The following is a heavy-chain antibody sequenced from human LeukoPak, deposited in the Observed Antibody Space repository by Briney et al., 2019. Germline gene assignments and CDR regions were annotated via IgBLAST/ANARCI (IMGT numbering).Heavy chain of an antibody. J-gene: IGHJ4*02. V-gene: IGHV3-23*01. CDR3: AKGSKLYSSSWYHY. CDR2: ISGSGGST. D-gene: IGHD6-13*01. Sequence: QPGGSLTLSCAASGFTFSSYEMNWVRQSPGTGLEWVSAISGSGGSTHYAASVKGRFTISRDNSKNTLYLQMNSLRAEDTAVYYCAKGSKLYSSSWYHYWGQGTLVTVSS. CDR1: GFTFSSYE.